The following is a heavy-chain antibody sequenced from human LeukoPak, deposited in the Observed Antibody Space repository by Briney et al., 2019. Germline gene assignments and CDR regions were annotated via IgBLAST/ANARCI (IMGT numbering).Heavy chain of an antibody. D-gene: IGHD6-19*01. Sequence: PGGNLRLSCAASGFTFSSYWMQWVRQAPGKGLVGVLRVNSDGRSTGYADSVKGRFTISRDNAKNTLYLQMNSLIAEDTAVYYSARPRLYMDVWGKGTTVTVSS. CDR2: VNSDGRST. J-gene: IGHJ6*03. CDR1: GFTFSSYW. CDR3: ARPRLYMDV. V-gene: IGHV3-74*01.